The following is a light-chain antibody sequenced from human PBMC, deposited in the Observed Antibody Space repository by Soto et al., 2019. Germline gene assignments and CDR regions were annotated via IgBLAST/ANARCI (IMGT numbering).Light chain of an antibody. Sequence: EIVLTQSPATLSLSPGERATLSCRASQSVSSYLAWYQQKPGQAPRLLIYDASNRATGIPARFSGSGSGTDFTLTISSLEPEDFAVYYCQQRSNWSWTFGQGTRWKSN. CDR3: QQRSNWSWT. CDR2: DAS. CDR1: QSVSSY. V-gene: IGKV3-11*01. J-gene: IGKJ1*01.